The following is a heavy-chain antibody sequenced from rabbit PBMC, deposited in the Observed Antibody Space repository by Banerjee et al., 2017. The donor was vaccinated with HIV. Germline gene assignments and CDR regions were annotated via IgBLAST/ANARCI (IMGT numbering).Heavy chain of an antibody. J-gene: IGHJ4*01. D-gene: IGHD7-1*01. CDR2: IYPDYGST. CDR3: AGGDGAYAGYDGL. CDR1: GIDFSTYG. Sequence: QEQLVESGGGLVTLGGSLKLSCKVSGIDFSTYGISWVRQAPGKGLEWIAYIYPDYGSTDYASWVNGRFTISLDNAQNTVFLQMTSLTAADTAAYFCAGGDGAYAGYDGLWGPGTLDTVS. V-gene: IGHV1S47*01.